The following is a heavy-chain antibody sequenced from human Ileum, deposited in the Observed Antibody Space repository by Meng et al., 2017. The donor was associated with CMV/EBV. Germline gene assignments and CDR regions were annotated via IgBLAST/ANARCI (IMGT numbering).Heavy chain of an antibody. J-gene: IGHJ4*02. CDR1: GDSLSGYH. V-gene: IGHV4-4*07. D-gene: IGHD3-10*01. CDR2: LRTSVTP. CDR3: GRAGARGVPVDM. Sequence: QESGPGLVKPSETLSLTCIVSGDSLSGYHWTWIPTPAGKGLEWIGRLRTSVTPDHKPSLKSRVTLSIDTSKNQFSLKLNSVTAADTAVYYCGRAGARGVPVDMWGQGTLVTVSS.